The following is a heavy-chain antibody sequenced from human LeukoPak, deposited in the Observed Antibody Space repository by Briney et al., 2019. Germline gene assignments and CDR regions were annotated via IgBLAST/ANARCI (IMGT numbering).Heavy chain of an antibody. Sequence: ASVKVSCKASGYTFTGYYMHWVRQAPGQGLEWMGWLNPNSGGTNYAQKFQGRVTMTRDTSLSTAYMELRSLRSDDTAVYYCARVHGYYYDSSPYDYWGQGTLVTVSS. CDR3: ARVHGYYYDSSPYDY. CDR1: GYTFTGYY. D-gene: IGHD3-22*01. V-gene: IGHV1-2*02. CDR2: LNPNSGGT. J-gene: IGHJ4*02.